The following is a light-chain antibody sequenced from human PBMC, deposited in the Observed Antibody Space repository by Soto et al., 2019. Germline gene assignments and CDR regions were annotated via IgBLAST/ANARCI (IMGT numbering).Light chain of an antibody. V-gene: IGKV3-20*01. CDR2: GAS. CDR3: QQYGSSPLFT. CDR1: QSVSSSY. Sequence: EIVLTQSPGTLSLSPGERATLSCRASQSVSSSYLAWYQQKPGQAPRLLIYGASSRATGIPDRFSGSGSGTDFTLTISRLEPKDLAVYYCQQYGSSPLFTFGPGTKVDIK. J-gene: IGKJ3*01.